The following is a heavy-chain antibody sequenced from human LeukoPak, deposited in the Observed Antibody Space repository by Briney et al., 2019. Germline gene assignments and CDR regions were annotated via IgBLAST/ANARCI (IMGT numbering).Heavy chain of an antibody. CDR3: AGPGGAGIGLMGYADWFDP. V-gene: IGHV4-39*01. D-gene: IGHD2-8*01. CDR2: IYYSGST. J-gene: IGHJ5*02. CDR1: GGSISSSSYY. Sequence: SETLSLTCTVSGGSISSSSYYWGWIRQPPGKGLEWIGSIYYSGSTYYNPSLKSRVTISVDTSKNQFSLKLSSVTAADTAVYYCAGPGGAGIGLMGYADWFDPWGQGTLVTVSS.